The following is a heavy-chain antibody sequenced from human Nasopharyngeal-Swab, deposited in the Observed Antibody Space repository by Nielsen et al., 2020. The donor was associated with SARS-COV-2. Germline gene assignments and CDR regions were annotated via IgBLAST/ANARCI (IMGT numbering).Heavy chain of an antibody. CDR1: GFTFRSYW. D-gene: IGHD2-15*01. V-gene: IGHV3-74*01. CDR3: GRAGYYRIDY. J-gene: IGHJ4*02. Sequence: GESLKLSCSASGFTFRSYWLQLVRQAPGKGLEWVARVNSDGSTKNHADSLQGRFSISRDNVKNEVYLQVSGLRGEDTAVYYCGRAGYYRIDYWGQGNLVTVSS. CDR2: VNSDGSTK.